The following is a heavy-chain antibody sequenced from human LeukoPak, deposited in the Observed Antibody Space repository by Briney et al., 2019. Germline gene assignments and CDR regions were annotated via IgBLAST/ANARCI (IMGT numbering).Heavy chain of an antibody. CDR2: ISDDGRNE. D-gene: IGHD3-9*01. V-gene: IGHV3-30*04. CDR3: ARHQGDYDILTGYYPFDY. J-gene: IGHJ4*02. Sequence: GGSLRLSCAASGFMFSRYVMHWVRQAPDKGLEWVAVISDDGRNEYYADSVKGRFTISRDNSKRTLYLQMNSLRAEDTAVYYCARHQGDYDILTGYYPFDYWGQGTLVTVSS. CDR1: GFMFSRYV.